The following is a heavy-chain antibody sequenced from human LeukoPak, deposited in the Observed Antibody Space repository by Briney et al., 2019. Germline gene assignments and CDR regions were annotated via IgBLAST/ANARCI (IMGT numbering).Heavy chain of an antibody. J-gene: IGHJ4*02. D-gene: IGHD3-3*01. V-gene: IGHV3-21*01. Sequence: GGSLRLSCAASGFTFSSYSMNWVRQAPGKGLEWVSSISSSSSYIYYADSVKGRFTISRDNAKNSLYLQMNSLRAEDTAVYYCARDVRFLEWLSDYWGQGTLVTVSS. CDR3: ARDVRFLEWLSDY. CDR1: GFTFSSYS. CDR2: ISSSSSYI.